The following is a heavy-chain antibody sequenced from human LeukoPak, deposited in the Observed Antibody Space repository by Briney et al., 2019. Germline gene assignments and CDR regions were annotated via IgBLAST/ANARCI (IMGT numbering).Heavy chain of an antibody. J-gene: IGHJ4*02. CDR1: GFTFSSYW. Sequence: GGSLRLSCAASGFTFSSYWMSWVRQAPGKGLEWVANIKQDGSEKYYVDSVKGRFTISRDNAKNSLYLQMNSLRAEDTAVYYCARVGREYYKEPPDYWGQGTLVTVSS. D-gene: IGHD3-10*01. CDR3: ARVGREYYKEPPDY. V-gene: IGHV3-7*01. CDR2: IKQDGSEK.